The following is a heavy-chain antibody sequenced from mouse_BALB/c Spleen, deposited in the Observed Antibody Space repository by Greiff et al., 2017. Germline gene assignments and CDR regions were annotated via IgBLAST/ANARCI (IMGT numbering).Heavy chain of an antibody. D-gene: IGHD2-4*01. Sequence: VKLVESGGGLVQPSQSLSITCTVSGFSLTSYGVHWVRQSPGKGLEWLGVIWSGGSTDYNAAFISRLSISKDNSKSQVFFKMNSLQANDTAIYYCARRENYDYDEDWFAYWGQGTLVTVSA. CDR2: IWSGGST. CDR3: ARRENYDYDEDWFAY. J-gene: IGHJ3*01. CDR1: GFSLTSYG. V-gene: IGHV2-2*02.